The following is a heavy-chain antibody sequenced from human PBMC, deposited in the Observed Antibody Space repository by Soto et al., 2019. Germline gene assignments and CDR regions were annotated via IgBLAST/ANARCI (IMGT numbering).Heavy chain of an antibody. Sequence: QVQLQESGPGLVKPSETLSLTCTVSGGSISSYYWSWIRQPPGKGLEWIGYIYYSGSTNYNPSLKSRVTISVDTSKNQFSLKLSSVTAADTAVYYCARDCGGSRYPNYYYYGMDVWGQGTTVTVSS. V-gene: IGHV4-59*01. CDR3: ARDCGGSRYPNYYYYGMDV. CDR2: IYYSGST. CDR1: GGSISSYY. J-gene: IGHJ6*02. D-gene: IGHD2-15*01.